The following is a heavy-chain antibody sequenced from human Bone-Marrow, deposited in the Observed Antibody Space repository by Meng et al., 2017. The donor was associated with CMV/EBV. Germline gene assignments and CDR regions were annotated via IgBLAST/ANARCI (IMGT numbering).Heavy chain of an antibody. Sequence: GGSLRLSCKASGYTFTSYDINWVRQATGQGLEWMGWMNPNSGNTGYAQKFQGRVTITRNTSISTAYMELSSLRSEDTAVYYCARTVSPYYDFWSGYYPYYYYGMDVWGQGTTVTVSS. CDR1: GYTFTSYD. J-gene: IGHJ6*02. CDR2: MNPNSGNT. V-gene: IGHV1-8*03. D-gene: IGHD3-3*01. CDR3: ARTVSPYYDFWSGYYPYYYYGMDV.